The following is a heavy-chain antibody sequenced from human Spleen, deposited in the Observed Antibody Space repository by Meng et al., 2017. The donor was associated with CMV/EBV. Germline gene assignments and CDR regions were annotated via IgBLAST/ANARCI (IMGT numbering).Heavy chain of an antibody. CDR3: ARAIFLEGFLYGKGAFDI. D-gene: IGHD3-3*01. CDR1: GFTFSSYA. V-gene: IGHV3-30*04. Sequence: GGSLRLSCAASGFTFSSYAMHWVRQAPGKGLEWVAVISYDASKKHYADSVKGRFTISRDNSNNTMYLQLNSLRAEDTAVYYRARAIFLEGFLYGKGAFDIWGQGTMVTVSS. J-gene: IGHJ3*02. CDR2: ISYDASKK.